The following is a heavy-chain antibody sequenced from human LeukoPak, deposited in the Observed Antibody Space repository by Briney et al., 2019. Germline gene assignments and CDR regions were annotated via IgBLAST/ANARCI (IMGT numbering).Heavy chain of an antibody. CDR2: INQDASEI. CDR1: GFTFSTYW. D-gene: IGHD2-21*02. CDR3: ATDRDNSDWQKRFDS. V-gene: IGHV3-7*01. J-gene: IGHJ4*02. Sequence: GGSLRLACAASGFTFSTYWMNWYRQAPGKGLEWVGNINQDASEINYVDSVRGRFTISRDNAKNSLHLQMNSLRAEDTAVYYCATDRDNSDWQKRFDSWGQGTLVTVSS.